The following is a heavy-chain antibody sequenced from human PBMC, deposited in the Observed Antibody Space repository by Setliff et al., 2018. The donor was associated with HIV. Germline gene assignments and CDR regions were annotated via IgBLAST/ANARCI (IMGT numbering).Heavy chain of an antibody. CDR2: IKHNGNS. V-gene: IGHV4-34*01. J-gene: IGHJ6*02. Sequence: PSETLSLTCAVYGGSFSGYYWGWIRHPPGKGLECIGEIKHNGNSNSNPSLKSRLTLSVDTSKNQFSLKLKSVTATDTAVYYCARVTYFYYYYMEVWGQGTTVTVSS. CDR3: ARVTYFYYYYMEV. D-gene: IGHD5-18*01. CDR1: GGSFSGYY.